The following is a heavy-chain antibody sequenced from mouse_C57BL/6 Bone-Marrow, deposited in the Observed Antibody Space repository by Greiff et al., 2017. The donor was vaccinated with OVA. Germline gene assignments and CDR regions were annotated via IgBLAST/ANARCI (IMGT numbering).Heavy chain of an antibody. D-gene: IGHD2-2*01. J-gene: IGHJ4*01. CDR2: IWTGGGT. Sequence: VQLQQSGPGLVAPSQSLSITCTVSGFSLTSYAISWVRQPPGKGLEWLGVIWTGGGTNYNSALNSSLSISKDNSKRKVFLKMNSLQTDDTARYYCARKEDYGYLYAMDYWGQGTSVTVSS. CDR1: GFSLTSYA. V-gene: IGHV2-9-1*01. CDR3: ARKEDYGYLYAMDY.